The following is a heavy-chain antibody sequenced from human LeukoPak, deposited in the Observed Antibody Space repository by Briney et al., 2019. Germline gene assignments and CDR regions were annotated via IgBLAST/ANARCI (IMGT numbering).Heavy chain of an antibody. D-gene: IGHD4-17*01. Sequence: GGSLRLSCAASGFTGSNNYMSWVRQAPGKGLEWVSAIHSSDGTYYADSVKGRFTISRDTSKNTLYLQINSLRVEDTAVYYCIVFGDSNHWGQGTLVTVSS. J-gene: IGHJ5*02. CDR3: IVFGDSNH. CDR1: GFTGSNNY. CDR2: IHSSDGT. V-gene: IGHV3-53*01.